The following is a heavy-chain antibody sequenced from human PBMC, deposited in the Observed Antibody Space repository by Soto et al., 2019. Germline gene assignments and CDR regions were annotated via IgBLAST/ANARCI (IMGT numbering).Heavy chain of an antibody. J-gene: IGHJ4*01. CDR1: GYTFTNYG. CDR2: ISGHNGNT. CDR3: ARGGDSYGSEASFDY. Sequence: ASVKVSCKASGYTFTNYGITWVRQAPGQGLEWVGWISGHNGNTNYAQKLQDRVTMTTDTSTSTAYMELRGLRSDDTAVYYCARGGDSYGSEASFDYWGHGTLVTVS. D-gene: IGHD5-18*01. V-gene: IGHV1-18*01.